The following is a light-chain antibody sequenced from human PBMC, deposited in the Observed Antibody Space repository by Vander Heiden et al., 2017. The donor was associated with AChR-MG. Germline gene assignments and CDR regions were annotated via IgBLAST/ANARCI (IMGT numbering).Light chain of an antibody. V-gene: IGLV7-46*01. CDR1: TGAVTSGHY. CDR3: LLSYGGAVYV. Sequence: QAVVTQEPSLTVSPGGTITLTCGSSTGAVTSGHYPYWFQQKPGQAPRTLIYDTSNKKSWTPARFSGSLLGGKAALTLSGAQPEDEAEYYCLLSYGGAVYVFGTGTKVTVL. J-gene: IGLJ1*01. CDR2: DTS.